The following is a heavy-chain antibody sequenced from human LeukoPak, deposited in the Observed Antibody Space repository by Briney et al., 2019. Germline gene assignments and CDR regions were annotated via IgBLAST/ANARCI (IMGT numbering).Heavy chain of an antibody. D-gene: IGHD6-6*01. Sequence: GGSLRLSCAASGFTFSSYWMNWVRQAPGKGLEWVSVIYSGGSTYYADSVKGRFTISRDNSKNTLYLQMNSLRAEDTAVYYCARVSYSSSYYFDYWGQGTLVTVSS. CDR3: ARVSYSSSYYFDY. J-gene: IGHJ4*02. CDR1: GFTFSSYW. V-gene: IGHV3-53*01. CDR2: IYSGGST.